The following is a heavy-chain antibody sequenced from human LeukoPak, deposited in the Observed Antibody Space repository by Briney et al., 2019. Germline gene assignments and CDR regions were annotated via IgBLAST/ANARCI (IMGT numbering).Heavy chain of an antibody. D-gene: IGHD6-13*01. CDR1: GFTFDDYA. CDR2: ISWNSGHK. CDR3: AKASSWYTSWFDP. J-gene: IGHJ5*02. Sequence: GGSLRLSCAASGFTFDDYAMHWVRQAPGKGLGWVSGISWNSGHKGYADSVKGRFTISRDNAKNSLYLQMNSLRAEDTALYYCAKASSWYTSWFDPWGQGTLVTVSS. V-gene: IGHV3-9*01.